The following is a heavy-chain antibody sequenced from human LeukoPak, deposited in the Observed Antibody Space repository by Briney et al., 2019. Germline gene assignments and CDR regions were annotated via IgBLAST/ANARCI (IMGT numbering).Heavy chain of an antibody. CDR3: ARPLDPYYFDY. Sequence: GGSLRLSCAASGFTFSTFWMSWVRQAPGKGLEWVANIKEHGGETYYLDSVRGRFTISRDNAKNSLYLQMNSLRAEDTAVYYCARPLDPYYFDYWGQGTLVTVSS. V-gene: IGHV3-7*01. CDR2: IKEHGGET. J-gene: IGHJ4*02. CDR1: GFTFSTFW.